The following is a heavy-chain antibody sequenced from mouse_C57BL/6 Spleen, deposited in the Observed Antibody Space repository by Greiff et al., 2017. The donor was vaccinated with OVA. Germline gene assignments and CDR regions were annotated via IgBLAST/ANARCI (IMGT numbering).Heavy chain of an antibody. J-gene: IGHJ2*01. CDR2: ISYSGST. V-gene: IGHV3-1*01. D-gene: IGHD1-1*01. CDR1: GYSITSGYD. CDR3: ARDNYYGFDY. Sequence: VQLQQSGPGMVKPSQSLSLTCTVTGYSITSGYDWHWIRHFPGNKLEWMGYISYSGSTNYNPSLKSRISITHDTSKNHFFLKLNSVTTEDTATYYCARDNYYGFDYWGQGTTLTVSS.